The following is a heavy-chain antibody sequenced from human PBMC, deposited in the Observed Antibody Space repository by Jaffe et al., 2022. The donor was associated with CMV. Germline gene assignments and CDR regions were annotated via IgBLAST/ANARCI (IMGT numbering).Heavy chain of an antibody. Sequence: EVQLVESGGGLVQPGGSLRLSCAASGFTFSSYAMHWVRQAPGKGLEYVSAISSNGGSTYYANSVKGRFTISRDNSKNTLYLQMGSLRAEDMAVYYCAREGYYYGSGSYSSYFDYWGQGTLVTVSS. CDR3: AREGYYYGSGSYSSYFDY. CDR1: GFTFSSYA. CDR2: ISSNGGST. D-gene: IGHD3-10*01. V-gene: IGHV3-64*01. J-gene: IGHJ4*02.